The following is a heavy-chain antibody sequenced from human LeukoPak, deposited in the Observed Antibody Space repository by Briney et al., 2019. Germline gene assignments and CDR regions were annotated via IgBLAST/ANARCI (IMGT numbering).Heavy chain of an antibody. D-gene: IGHD3-3*01. CDR3: AEGRGKFLEWLLCLDP. CDR2: ISGSGGST. J-gene: IGHJ5*02. V-gene: IGHV3-23*01. Sequence: PGGSLRLSCAASGFTFSSYAMSWVRQAPGKGLEWVSAISGSGGSTYYADSVRGRFTISRDNSKNTLYLQMNSLRAEDTAVYYCAEGRGKFLEWLLCLDPWGQGTLVTVSS. CDR1: GFTFSSYA.